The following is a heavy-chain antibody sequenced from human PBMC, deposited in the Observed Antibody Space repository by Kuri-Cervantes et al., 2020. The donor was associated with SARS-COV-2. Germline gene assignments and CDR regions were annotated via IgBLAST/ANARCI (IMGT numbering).Heavy chain of an antibody. D-gene: IGHD3-3*01. V-gene: IGHV4-39*01. CDR1: GGSISSSSYY. J-gene: IGHJ6*02. CDR2: IYYSGST. CDR3: AVDFWSGYSLRIGGAPGYGMDV. Sequence: SETLSLTCTVSGGSISSSSYYWGWIRQPPGKGLEWIGSIYYSGSTYYNPSLKSRVTISVDTSKNQFSLKLSSVTAADMAVYYCAVDFWSGYSLRIGGAPGYGMDVWGQGTTVTVSS.